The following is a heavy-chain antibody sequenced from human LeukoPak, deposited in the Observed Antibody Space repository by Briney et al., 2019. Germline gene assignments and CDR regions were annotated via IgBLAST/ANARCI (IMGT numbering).Heavy chain of an antibody. J-gene: IGHJ4*02. V-gene: IGHV3-7*03. CDR3: AKAPVTTCSGAYCYPFDY. CDR2: IKQDGSDK. CDR1: GFSFSSYW. D-gene: IGHD2-15*01. Sequence: GGSLRLSCAASGFSFSSYWMSWVRQAPGKGLEWVANIKQDGSDKYSVDSVKGRFTISRDNAKNSLYLQMNSLRAEDAAVYYCAKAPVTTCSGAYCYPFDYWSQGTLVTVSS.